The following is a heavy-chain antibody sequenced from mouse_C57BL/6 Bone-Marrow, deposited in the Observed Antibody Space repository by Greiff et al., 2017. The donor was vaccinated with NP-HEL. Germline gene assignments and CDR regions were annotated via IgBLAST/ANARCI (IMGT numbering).Heavy chain of an antibody. CDR3: ARYYYGSSYVDY. Sequence: EVKLVESGGGLVKPGGSLKLSCAASGFTFSSYAMSWVRQTPEKRLEWVATISDGGSYTYYPDNVKGRFTISRDNAKNNLYLQMSHLKAEDTAMYYCARYYYGSSYVDYWGQGTTLTVSS. D-gene: IGHD1-1*01. CDR2: ISDGGSYT. J-gene: IGHJ2*01. CDR1: GFTFSSYA. V-gene: IGHV5-4*03.